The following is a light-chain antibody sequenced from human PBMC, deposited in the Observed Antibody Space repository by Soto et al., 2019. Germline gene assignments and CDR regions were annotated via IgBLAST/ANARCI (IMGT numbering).Light chain of an antibody. CDR1: QRLISSY. Sequence: EIVLTQSPGTLSLSPGESATLSCRASQRLISSYLAWYQQRPGQPPRLLISGASSRATGIPDRFSGSGSGTDFTLTITRLEPEDFAVYYCQLYGTSPLYTFGQGTKLEVK. J-gene: IGKJ2*01. CDR2: GAS. V-gene: IGKV3-20*01. CDR3: QLYGTSPLYT.